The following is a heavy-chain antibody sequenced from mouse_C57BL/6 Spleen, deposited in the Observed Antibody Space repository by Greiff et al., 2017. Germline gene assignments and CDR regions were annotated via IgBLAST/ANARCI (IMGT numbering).Heavy chain of an antibody. CDR1: GYAFTNYL. D-gene: IGHD1-1*01. J-gene: IGHJ2*01. CDR3: ARECGSRGYLDY. V-gene: IGHV1-54*01. CDR2: INTGSGGT. Sequence: VQLQPSGADLVRPGTSVKVSCKASGYAFTNYLIAWVQQRPGQGLEWIGVINTGSGGTNYNEKFKGKVTLTADNSSSTAYMQLSSLTSEDSAVYFCARECGSRGYLDYWGQGTTLTVSS.